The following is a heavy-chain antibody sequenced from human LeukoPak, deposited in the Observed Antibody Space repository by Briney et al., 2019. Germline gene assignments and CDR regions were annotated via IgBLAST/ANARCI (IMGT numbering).Heavy chain of an antibody. CDR2: ISAYNGNT. J-gene: IGHJ4*02. V-gene: IGHV1-18*01. Sequence: ASVKVSCKASGYTFTSYGISWVRQAPGQGLEWMGWISAYNGNTNYAQKLQGRVTMTTDTSTSTAYMELRSLRSEDTAVYYCARSSRYFDRARSYYFDYWGQGTLVTVSS. CDR1: GYTFTSYG. D-gene: IGHD3-9*01. CDR3: ARSSRYFDRARSYYFDY.